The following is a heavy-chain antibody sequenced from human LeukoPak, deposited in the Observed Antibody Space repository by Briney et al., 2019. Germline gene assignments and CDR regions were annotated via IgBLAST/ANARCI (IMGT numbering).Heavy chain of an antibody. CDR1: GYTFSDYY. V-gene: IGHV1-2*02. D-gene: IGHD2-15*01. Sequence: ASVKVSCKTSGYTFSDYYIHWIRQAPGQGLEWVGWINPNSGDTDYAQKFQGRVTVTRDTSISTAYMELGRLRSEDTAVYYCARAGGYCGRISCPYYFDYWGQGSLVAVSS. CDR2: INPNSGDT. J-gene: IGHJ4*02. CDR3: ARAGGYCGRISCPYYFDY.